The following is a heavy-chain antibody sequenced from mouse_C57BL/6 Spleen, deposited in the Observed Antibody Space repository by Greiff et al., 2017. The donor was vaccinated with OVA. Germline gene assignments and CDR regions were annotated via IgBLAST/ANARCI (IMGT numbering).Heavy chain of an antibody. CDR3: ARSTTVGYFDY. V-gene: IGHV1-22*01. CDR2: INPNNGGT. D-gene: IGHD1-1*01. CDR1: GYTFTDYN. J-gene: IGHJ2*01. Sequence: VHVKQSGPELVKPGASVKMSCKASGYTFTDYNMHWVKQSHGKSLEWIGYINPNNGGTSYNQKFKGKATLTVNKSSSTAYMELRSLTSEDSAVYYCARSTTVGYFDYWGQGTTLTVSS.